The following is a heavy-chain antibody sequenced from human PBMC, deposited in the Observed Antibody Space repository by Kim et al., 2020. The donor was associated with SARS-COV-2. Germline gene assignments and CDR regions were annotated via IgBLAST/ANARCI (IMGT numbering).Heavy chain of an antibody. Sequence: ASVKVSCKASGYTFTGYYMHWVRQAPGQGLEWMGWINPNSGGTNYAQKFQGRVTMTRDTSISTAYMELSRLRSDDTAVYYCVKSNSSGWYRKSYAFDIWGQGTMVTVSS. CDR3: VKSNSSGWYRKSYAFDI. V-gene: IGHV1-2*02. D-gene: IGHD6-19*01. CDR2: INPNSGGT. J-gene: IGHJ3*02. CDR1: GYTFTGYY.